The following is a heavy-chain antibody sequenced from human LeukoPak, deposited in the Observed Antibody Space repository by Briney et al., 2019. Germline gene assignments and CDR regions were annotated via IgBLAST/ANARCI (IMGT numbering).Heavy chain of an antibody. D-gene: IGHD3-3*01. J-gene: IGHJ4*02. CDR2: IYTSGST. CDR3: ARSGGFGVVSPFDY. V-gene: IGHV4-61*02. CDR1: GGSISSGSYY. Sequence: SETLSLTCTVSGGSISSGSYYWSWLRQPAGKGLEWIGRIYTSGSTNYNPSLKSRVTISVDTSKNQFSLKLSSVTAADTAVYYCARSGGFGVVSPFDYWGQGTLVSVSS.